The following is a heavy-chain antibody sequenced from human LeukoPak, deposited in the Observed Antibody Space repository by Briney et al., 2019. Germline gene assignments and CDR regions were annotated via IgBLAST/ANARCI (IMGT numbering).Heavy chain of an antibody. CDR1: GFTFSSYG. J-gene: IGHJ4*02. V-gene: IGHV3-30*18. Sequence: PGGSLRLSCAASGFTFSSYGMHWVRQAPGKGLEWVAVISYDGSNKYYADSVKGRFTISRDNSKNTLYLQMNSLRTEDTAVYYCAKDSAIVNSGWFLAAQLEYYFDYWGQGTLVTVSS. CDR2: ISYDGSNK. CDR3: AKDSAIVNSGWFLAAQLEYYFDY. D-gene: IGHD6-19*01.